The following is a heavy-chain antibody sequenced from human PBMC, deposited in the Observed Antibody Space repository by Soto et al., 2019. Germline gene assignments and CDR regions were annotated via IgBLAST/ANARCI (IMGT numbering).Heavy chain of an antibody. J-gene: IGHJ5*02. V-gene: IGHV4-31*03. CDR2: IYYSGST. CDR3: ARGIAAAGTNWFDP. D-gene: IGHD6-13*01. Sequence: SGTLSSTCTVSSGSIRGGGYYWSWILQYPGKGLEWIGYIYYSGSTYYNPSLKSRVTISVDTSKNQFSLKLSSVTAADTAVYYCARGIAAAGTNWFDPWGQGTLVTVSS. CDR1: SGSIRGGGYY.